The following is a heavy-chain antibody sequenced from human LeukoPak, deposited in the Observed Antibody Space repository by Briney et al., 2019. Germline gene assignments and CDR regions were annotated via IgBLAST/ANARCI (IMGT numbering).Heavy chain of an antibody. D-gene: IGHD6-13*01. Sequence: ASVKVSCKTSGYTFTGSYMHWVRQAPGQGLEWMGWINPNSGDTNYAQKFQGRVTMTRDTPISTAYMDLSRLRSDDTAVYYCARGIAEIDIFAFDIWGQGTMVTVSS. CDR1: GYTFTGSY. V-gene: IGHV1-2*02. J-gene: IGHJ3*02. CDR3: ARGIAEIDIFAFDI. CDR2: INPNSGDT.